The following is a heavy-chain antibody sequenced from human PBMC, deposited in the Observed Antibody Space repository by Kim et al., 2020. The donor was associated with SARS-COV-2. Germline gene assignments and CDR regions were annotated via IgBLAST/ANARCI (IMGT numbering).Heavy chain of an antibody. J-gene: IGHJ3*02. V-gene: IGHV3-7*01. CDR3: AREGDLYSSGKDAFDI. Sequence: VGSLRLSCAASGFTFSSYWMNWVRQAPGKGLEWVANIKQDGNQKYYVDSVKGRFTISRDNTKNSLYLQMNSLRAEDTAVYYCAREGDLYSSGKDAFDIWGQGTMVTVSS. CDR2: IKQDGNQK. CDR1: GFTFSSYW. D-gene: IGHD6-19*01.